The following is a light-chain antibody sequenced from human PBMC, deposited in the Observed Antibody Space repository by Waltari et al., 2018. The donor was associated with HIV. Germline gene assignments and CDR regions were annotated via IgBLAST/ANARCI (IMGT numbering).Light chain of an antibody. J-gene: IGLJ2*01. CDR1: SSDIGDHY. CDR3: GTWHSSLSAGI. Sequence: QSVLTQPPSVSAAPRQNVTIPCSGSSSDIGDHYVSWYQQLPGTAPRRLIYENQKRPLGIPNRFSGSKSGTSATLGITGLQTGDEADYYCGTWHSSLSAGIFGGGTKLTVL. CDR2: ENQ. V-gene: IGLV1-51*02.